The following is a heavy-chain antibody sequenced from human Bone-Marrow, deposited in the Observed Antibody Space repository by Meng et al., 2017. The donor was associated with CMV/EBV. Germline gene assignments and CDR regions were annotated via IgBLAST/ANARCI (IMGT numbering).Heavy chain of an antibody. V-gene: IGHV3-74*01. CDR1: GFTFSSYW. CDR2: INSDGSST. CDR3: ARGPLDIVVVPAAIGY. J-gene: IGHJ4*02. Sequence: GGSLRLSCAASGFTFSSYWMHWVRQAPGKGLVWVSRINSDGSSTSYADSVKGRFTISRDNSKNTLYLQMNSLRAEDTAVYYCARGPLDIVVVPAAIGYWGQGTLVTVSS. D-gene: IGHD2-2*01.